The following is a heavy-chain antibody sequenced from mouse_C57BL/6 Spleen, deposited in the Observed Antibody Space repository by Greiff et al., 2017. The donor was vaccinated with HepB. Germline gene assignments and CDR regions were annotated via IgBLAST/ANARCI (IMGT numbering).Heavy chain of an antibody. CDR3: ARGGKREYFDY. D-gene: IGHD1-1*02. Sequence: VQLQQSGAELARPGASVKLSCKASGYTFTSYGISWVKQSTGQGLEWIGEIYPRSGNTYYNEKFKGKATLTADKSSSTAYMELRSLTSEDSAVYFCARGGKREYFDYWGQGTTLTVSS. V-gene: IGHV1-81*01. J-gene: IGHJ2*01. CDR2: IYPRSGNT. CDR1: GYTFTSYG.